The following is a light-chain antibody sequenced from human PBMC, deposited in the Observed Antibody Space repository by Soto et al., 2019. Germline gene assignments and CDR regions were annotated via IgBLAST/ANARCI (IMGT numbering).Light chain of an antibody. Sequence: SPATLSLSPGERATPSCRASQSVSSYLAWYQQKPGQAPRLLIYDASNRATGIPARFSGSGSGTDFTLTISSLEPEDFAVYYGQQRSNWPSITFGQGTRLEIK. J-gene: IGKJ5*01. CDR2: DAS. CDR1: QSVSSY. V-gene: IGKV3-11*01. CDR3: QQRSNWPSIT.